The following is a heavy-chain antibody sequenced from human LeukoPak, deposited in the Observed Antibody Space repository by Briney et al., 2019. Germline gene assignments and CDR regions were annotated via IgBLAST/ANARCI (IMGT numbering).Heavy chain of an antibody. Sequence: SETLSLTRTVSGGSISSGSYYWSWIRQPAGKGLEWIGRIYTSGSANYNPSLKSRVTISVDTSKNQFSLKLSSVTAADTAVYYCARVWVGVVDYWGQGTLVTVSS. CDR2: IYTSGSA. CDR3: ARVWVGVVDY. V-gene: IGHV4-61*02. D-gene: IGHD3-3*01. CDR1: GGSISSGSYY. J-gene: IGHJ4*02.